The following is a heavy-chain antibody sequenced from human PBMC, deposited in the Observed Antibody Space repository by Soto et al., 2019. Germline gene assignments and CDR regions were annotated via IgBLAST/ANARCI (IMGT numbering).Heavy chain of an antibody. J-gene: IGHJ6*02. Sequence: GGSLRLSCAASGFTFDDYSMHWVRQAPWKGLEWVSGISWNSVSIGYADSVKGRFTISRDNAKNSLYLQMNSLRAEDTALYYCAKVRSHYYYYGMDVCGQGTTV. CDR3: AKVRSHYYYYGMDV. CDR2: ISWNSVSI. D-gene: IGHD3-10*01. V-gene: IGHV3-9*01. CDR1: GFTFDDYS.